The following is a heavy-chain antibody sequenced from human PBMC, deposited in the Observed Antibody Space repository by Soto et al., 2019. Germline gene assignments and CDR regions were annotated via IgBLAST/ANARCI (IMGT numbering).Heavy chain of an antibody. V-gene: IGHV3-33*01. J-gene: IGHJ4*02. D-gene: IGHD7-27*01. CDR3: ARDLRDYETGDLVY. Sequence: GGSLRLSCAASGFAFSSYGMHWVRQGPGKGLEWVAVIWFDGGKKYYADSVMGRFTISRDNSKSTLYLQMNSLRAEDTAVYYCARDLRDYETGDLVYWGQGTLVTVSS. CDR2: IWFDGGKK. CDR1: GFAFSSYG.